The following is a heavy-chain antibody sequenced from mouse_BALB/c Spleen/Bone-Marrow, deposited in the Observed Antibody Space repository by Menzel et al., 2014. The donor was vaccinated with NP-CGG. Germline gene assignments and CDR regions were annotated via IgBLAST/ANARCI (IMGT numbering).Heavy chain of an antibody. CDR1: GFTFSSYG. J-gene: IGHJ2*01. Sequence: EVQRVESGGGLVKPGGSLKLSCAASGFTFSSYGMSWVRQAPEKRLEWVATISGGGNYTYYPDSVKGRFTISRDNAKNNLYLQMSSLRSEDTALYYCARQAGGSGYFDYWGQGTTLTVSS. D-gene: IGHD1-1*01. CDR2: ISGGGNYT. V-gene: IGHV5-9-2*01. CDR3: ARQAGGSGYFDY.